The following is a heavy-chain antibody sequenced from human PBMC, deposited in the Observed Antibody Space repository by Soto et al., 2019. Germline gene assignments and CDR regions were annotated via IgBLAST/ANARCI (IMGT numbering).Heavy chain of an antibody. D-gene: IGHD2-8*01. J-gene: IGHJ5*02. CDR2: IRASVDST. CDR3: VRGSSCSNGVRYNLGWFGP. CDR1: AFTFSSYG. Sequence: EVQLLESGGGLVQPGGSLRLACAASAFTFSSYGMSWVRQAPGKGLEWVSSIRASVDSTYYADSVKGRFTISSDNSNNTLSLQMNSLRDEDTAVYYCVRGSSCSNGVRYNLGWFGPWGQGTLVTVSS. V-gene: IGHV3-23*01.